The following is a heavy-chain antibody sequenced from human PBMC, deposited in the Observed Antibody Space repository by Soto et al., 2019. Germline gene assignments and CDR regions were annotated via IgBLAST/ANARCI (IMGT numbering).Heavy chain of an antibody. D-gene: IGHD4-17*01. Sequence: PSETRSLTGAGSGGSFSGYYCSWIRQPPGKGLEWIGEINHSGSTNYNPSVKSLVTISVDTSKNQFTLKLSSVTAADTSVYYCARPYGDYGYGMDVWGQGTTVTVSS. CDR2: INHSGST. V-gene: IGHV4-34*01. J-gene: IGHJ6*02. CDR1: GGSFSGYY. CDR3: ARPYGDYGYGMDV.